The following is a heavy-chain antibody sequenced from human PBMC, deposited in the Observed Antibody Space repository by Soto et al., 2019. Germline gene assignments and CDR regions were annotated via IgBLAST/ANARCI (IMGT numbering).Heavy chain of an antibody. V-gene: IGHV1-46*02. CDR1: GYNFNQYY. Sequence: QVQLMQSGAEVREPGASVRLSCETSGYNFNQYYIHWVRQAPGQGLEWMGIINLRGGTTEYAHKFRGRVTVTGDTSTKTAYMELRSLRSEDTAMYFCARGPEDSDVPRWDYWGQGTLVTVSS. J-gene: IGHJ4*02. D-gene: IGHD1-26*01. CDR3: ARGPEDSDVPRWDY. CDR2: INLRGGTT.